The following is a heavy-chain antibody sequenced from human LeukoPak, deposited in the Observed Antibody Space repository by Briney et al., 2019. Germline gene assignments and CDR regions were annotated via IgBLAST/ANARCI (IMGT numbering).Heavy chain of an antibody. J-gene: IGHJ6*03. V-gene: IGHV1-8*02. D-gene: IGHD6-13*01. CDR2: MNPNSGNT. CDR1: GYTFTGYY. Sequence: ASVKVSCKASGYTFTGYYMHWVRQATGQGLEWMGCMNPNSGNTGYAQKFQGRLTMTRNTSISTAYMELSSLRSEDTAVYYCARGYSSSWYYYYYYMDVWGKGTTVTISS. CDR3: ARGYSSSWYYYYYYMDV.